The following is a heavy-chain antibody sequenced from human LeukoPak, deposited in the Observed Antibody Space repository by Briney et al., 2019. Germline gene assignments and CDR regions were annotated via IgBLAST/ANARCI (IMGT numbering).Heavy chain of an antibody. J-gene: IGHJ4*02. CDR1: GVTFEDYY. CDR2: VSSTGGDK. CDR3: ARGENGSFDH. Sequence: PGGSLRLSCTGSGVTFEDYYLSWIRQAPGKGLEWISYVSSTGGDKFYADPVKGRFTISRDNARSSLYMEMNDLIAEDTALYYCARGENGSFDHWGQGTLVIVSS. V-gene: IGHV3-11*01. D-gene: IGHD3-10*01.